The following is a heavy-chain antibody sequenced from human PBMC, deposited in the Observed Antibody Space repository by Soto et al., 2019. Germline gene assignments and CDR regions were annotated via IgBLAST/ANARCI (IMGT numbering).Heavy chain of an antibody. J-gene: IGHJ4*02. CDR3: ARAKPITIFGVVIRGGGGYFDY. CDR2: IYYSGST. CDR1: GGSISSSSYY. Sequence: SATLSLTCTVSGGSISSSSYYWGWIRQPPGKGLEWIGSIYYSGSTYYNPSLKSRVTISVDRSKNQFSLKLSSVTAADTAVYYCARAKPITIFGVVIRGGGGYFDYWGQGTLVTVSS. D-gene: IGHD3-3*01. V-gene: IGHV4-39*07.